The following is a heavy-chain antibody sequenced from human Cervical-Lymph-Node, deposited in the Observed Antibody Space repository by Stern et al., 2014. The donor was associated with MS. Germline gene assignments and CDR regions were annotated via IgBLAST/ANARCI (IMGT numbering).Heavy chain of an antibody. CDR1: GFTFSNYG. V-gene: IGHV3-33*01. D-gene: IGHD1-7*01. J-gene: IGHJ4*02. CDR3: ARGNWNYEGMGY. CDR2: IWYDGNKK. Sequence: VQLVESGGGVVQPGRSLRLSCAASGFTFSNYGMHWVRQAPGTGQEWLAVIWYDGNKKYYADSVKGRFTISRDNSKNTLFLQMSSLTAEDTALYYCARGNWNYEGMGYWGQGTLVTVSS.